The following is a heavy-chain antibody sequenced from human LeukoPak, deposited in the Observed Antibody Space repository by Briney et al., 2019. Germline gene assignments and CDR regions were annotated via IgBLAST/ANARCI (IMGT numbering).Heavy chain of an antibody. CDR3: ARGIVVVVAATPGWFDP. J-gene: IGHJ5*02. Sequence: PSETLSLTCAAHGDSLSGYYWSRIRQPPGKGLEWIGEINHSGSTNYNPSLKSRVTISVDTSKNQFSLKLSSVTAADTAVYYCARGIVVVVAATPGWFDPWGQGTLVTVSS. D-gene: IGHD2-15*01. CDR1: GDSLSGYY. CDR2: INHSGST. V-gene: IGHV4-34*01.